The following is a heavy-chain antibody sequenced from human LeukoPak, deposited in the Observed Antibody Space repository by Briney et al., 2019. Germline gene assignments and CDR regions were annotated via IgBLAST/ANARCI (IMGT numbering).Heavy chain of an antibody. CDR3: TKGSSYNWNLFDH. D-gene: IGHD1-20*01. CDR2: ISASGTT. V-gene: IGHV4-4*07. J-gene: IGHJ4*02. Sequence: SETLSFTCTVSGGSMSDFYWSWIRQPAGKGLEWIGRISASGTTDYNPSLKRRLTMSVDTSKNQVSLRLSSVTAADTAMYYCTKGSSYNWNLFDHWGQGALVTVSS. CDR1: GGSMSDFY.